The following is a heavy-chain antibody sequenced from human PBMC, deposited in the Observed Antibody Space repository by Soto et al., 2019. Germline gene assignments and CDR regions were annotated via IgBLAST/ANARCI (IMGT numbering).Heavy chain of an antibody. CDR1: GFTFSSYG. CDR3: ASEYCSGGRCYYYGMDV. Sequence: GGSLRLSCASSGFTFSSYGMHLVRQAPDKGLEWVAVIWYDGSNKYYADSVKGRFTISRDNSKNTLYLQMNSLRAEDTAVYYCASEYCSGGRCYYYGMDVWGQGTTVTVSS. CDR2: IWYDGSNK. V-gene: IGHV3-33*01. J-gene: IGHJ6*02. D-gene: IGHD2-15*01.